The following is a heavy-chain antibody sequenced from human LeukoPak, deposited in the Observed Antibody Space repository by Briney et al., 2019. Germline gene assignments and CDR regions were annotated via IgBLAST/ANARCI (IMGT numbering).Heavy chain of an antibody. CDR1: GFTFTSSA. V-gene: IGHV1-58*02. D-gene: IGHD3-22*01. J-gene: IGHJ3*02. Sequence: SVKVSCKASGFTFTSSAMQWVRQARGQRLEWIGWIVVGSGNTNYAQKFQERVTTTRDMSTSTAYMELSSLRSEDTAVYYCAADMGGGTGDSSGSSQSDAFDIWGQGTMVTVSS. CDR2: IVVGSGNT. CDR3: AADMGGGTGDSSGSSQSDAFDI.